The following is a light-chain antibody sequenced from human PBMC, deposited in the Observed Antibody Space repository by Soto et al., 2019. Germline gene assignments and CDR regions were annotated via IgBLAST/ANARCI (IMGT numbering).Light chain of an antibody. CDR3: QQSNSFPWT. Sequence: DIQMSQSPSSLSASVGDRVTITCRASQSISRYLNWYQQKLGKAPKLLIYGASRLQGGVPSRFSGSGSGTDFTLTISNLQPEDVATYYCQQSNSFPWTFGQGTKVEIK. CDR1: QSISRY. V-gene: IGKV1-39*01. CDR2: GAS. J-gene: IGKJ1*01.